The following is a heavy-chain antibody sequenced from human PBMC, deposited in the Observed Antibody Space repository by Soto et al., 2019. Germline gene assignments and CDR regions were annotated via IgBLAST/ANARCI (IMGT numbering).Heavy chain of an antibody. D-gene: IGHD4-17*01. V-gene: IGHV3-23*01. CDR1: GFTFSSYV. CDR2: ISGSGGST. J-gene: IGHJ4*02. Sequence: EVQLLESGGGLVQPGGSLRLSCAASGFTFSSYVMSWVRQAPGKGLEWVSAISGSGGSTYYADSVKGRFTISRDNSKNAPDLQMSGLRAEDTGVYYCAKAPTTDGYWGEGTLVAVSP. CDR3: AKAPTTDGY.